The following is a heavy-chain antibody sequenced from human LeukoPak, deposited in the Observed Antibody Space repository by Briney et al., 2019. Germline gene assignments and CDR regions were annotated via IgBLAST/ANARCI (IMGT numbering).Heavy chain of an antibody. CDR3: ARDRQGFMSEWPNWFDP. J-gene: IGHJ5*02. Sequence: GGSLRLSCTASGFTFSSYNMNWVRQGPGKGLEWVSSISSGSSYIYYADSVQGRFTISRDNAENSLYLQMSSLTAEDTAVYYCARDRQGFMSEWPNWFDPWGQGALVTVSS. CDR2: ISSGSSYI. V-gene: IGHV3-21*01. D-gene: IGHD3-16*01. CDR1: GFTFSSYN.